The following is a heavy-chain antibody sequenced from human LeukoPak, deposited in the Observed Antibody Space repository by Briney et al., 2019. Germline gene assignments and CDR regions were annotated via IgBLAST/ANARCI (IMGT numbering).Heavy chain of an antibody. D-gene: IGHD3-10*01. CDR2: ISYDGSNK. Sequence: GGSLRLSCAASGFTFSSYGMHWVRQAPGKGLEWVALISYDGSNKYYADSVKARFTISRDNSKNTLYLQMNSLRAEDTAVYYCAKEGYYGSGSYSWGQGTLVTVSS. CDR3: AKEGYYGSGSYS. CDR1: GFTFSSYG. J-gene: IGHJ4*02. V-gene: IGHV3-30*18.